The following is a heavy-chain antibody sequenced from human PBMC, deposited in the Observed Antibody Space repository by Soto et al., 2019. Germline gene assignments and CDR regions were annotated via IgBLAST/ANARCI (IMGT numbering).Heavy chain of an antibody. V-gene: IGHV1-18*04. D-gene: IGHD6-13*01. CDR1: GCTFTSYG. CDR2: ISAYNGNT. J-gene: IGHJ5*02. CDR3: ARRVAAAGTSWFDP. Sequence: ASVKVSCKASGCTFTSYGISWVRQAPGQGLEWMGWISAYNGNTNYAQKLQGRVTMTTDTSTSTAYMELRSLRSDDTAVYYCARRVAAAGTSWFDPWGQGTLVTVSS.